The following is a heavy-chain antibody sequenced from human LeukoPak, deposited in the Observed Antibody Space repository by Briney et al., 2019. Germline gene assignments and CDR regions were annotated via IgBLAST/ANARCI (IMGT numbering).Heavy chain of an antibody. Sequence: GGSLRLSCGVLGFTFSSYWMDWVRQAPGKGPGWVARINTDGSSTTYADSVKGRFTISRDNAKNMLYLQMYSVRAGDTAVYYCVRDSSGDNDGYKNFACWGQGTLVTVSS. CDR2: INTDGSST. D-gene: IGHD5-24*01. J-gene: IGHJ4*02. V-gene: IGHV3-74*01. CDR3: VRDSSGDNDGYKNFAC. CDR1: GFTFSSYW.